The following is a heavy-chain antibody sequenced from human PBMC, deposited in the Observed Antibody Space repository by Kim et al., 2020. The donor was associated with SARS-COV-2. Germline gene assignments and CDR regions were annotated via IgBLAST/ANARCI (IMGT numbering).Heavy chain of an antibody. Sequence: SETLSLTCTVSGGSISSYYWSWIRQPPGKGLEWIGYIYYSGSTNYNPSLKSRVTISVDTSKNQFLLKPSSVTAADTAVYYCARTLRKYYFDYWGQGTLFT. CDR1: GGSISSYY. J-gene: IGHJ4*02. CDR3: ARTLRKYYFDY. CDR2: IYYSGST. V-gene: IGHV4-59*08.